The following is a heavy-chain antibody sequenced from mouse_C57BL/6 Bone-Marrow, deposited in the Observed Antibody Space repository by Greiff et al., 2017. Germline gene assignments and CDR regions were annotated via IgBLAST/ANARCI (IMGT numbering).Heavy chain of an antibody. CDR3: ARNPIYYDYYGDYYAMDY. Sequence: QVQLQQSGAELARPGASVKLSCKASGYTFTSYGISWVKQRTGQGLEWIGEIYPKSGNTYYNEKFKGKATLNADQSSSTAYMELRRLTSEDSAVYFCARNPIYYDYYGDYYAMDYWGQGTSVTVSS. J-gene: IGHJ4*01. D-gene: IGHD2-4*01. CDR1: GYTFTSYG. V-gene: IGHV1-81*01. CDR2: IYPKSGNT.